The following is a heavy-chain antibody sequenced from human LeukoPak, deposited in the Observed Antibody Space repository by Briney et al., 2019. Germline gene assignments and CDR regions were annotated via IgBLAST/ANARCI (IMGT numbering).Heavy chain of an antibody. V-gene: IGHV3-30*04. Sequence: GGSLRLSCTAPGFTFGDYAMSWFRQAPGKGLDRVAVTSYDGGDKYYADSVKGRFTISRDNSKNTVSLEMNSLRAEDTAVYYCARGGFFDILTGYYQTQYYYPMDVWGRGTTVTVSS. CDR3: ARGGFFDILTGYYQTQYYYPMDV. CDR1: GFTFGDYA. D-gene: IGHD3-9*01. CDR2: TSYDGGDK. J-gene: IGHJ6*02.